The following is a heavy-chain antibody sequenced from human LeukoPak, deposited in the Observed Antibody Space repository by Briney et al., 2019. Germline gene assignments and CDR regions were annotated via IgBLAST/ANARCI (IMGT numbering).Heavy chain of an antibody. Sequence: SETLSLTCTVSGGSISSGSCYWSWIRQPAGKGLEWIGRIYTSGSTNYNPSLKSRVTISVDTSKNQFSLKLSSVTAADTAVYYCARVRGIVVVPAATSVSYYYYYMDVWGKGTTVTVSS. CDR2: IYTSGST. CDR3: ARVRGIVVVPAATSVSYYYYYMDV. D-gene: IGHD2-2*01. J-gene: IGHJ6*03. V-gene: IGHV4-61*02. CDR1: GGSISSGSCY.